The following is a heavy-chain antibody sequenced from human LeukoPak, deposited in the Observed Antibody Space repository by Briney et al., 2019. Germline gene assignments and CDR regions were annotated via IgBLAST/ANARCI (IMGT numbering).Heavy chain of an antibody. CDR1: GFTFSSHG. J-gene: IGHJ4*02. CDR2: ISGSGGST. D-gene: IGHD6-13*01. Sequence: GGTLRLSCAASGFTFSSHGMSWVRQAPGKGLEWVSAISGSGGSTYYADSVKGRFTISRDNSKNTLYLQMNSLRAEDTAVYYCAKVDSGIVATGSPYFDYWGQGTLVTVSS. CDR3: AKVDSGIVATGSPYFDY. V-gene: IGHV3-23*01.